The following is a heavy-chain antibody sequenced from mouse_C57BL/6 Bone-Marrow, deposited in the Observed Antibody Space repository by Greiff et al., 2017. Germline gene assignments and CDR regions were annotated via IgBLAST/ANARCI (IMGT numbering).Heavy chain of an antibody. Sequence: QVQLQQSGAELMKPGASVKLSCKATGYTFTGYWIEWVKQRPGHGLEWIGVILPGSGSTNYNEKFKGKATFTADTSSNTAYMQLSSLTTEDSAIYYCAKIYDYDWFAYWGQGTLVTVSA. D-gene: IGHD2-4*01. CDR3: AKIYDYDWFAY. V-gene: IGHV1-9*01. J-gene: IGHJ3*01. CDR1: GYTFTGYW. CDR2: ILPGSGST.